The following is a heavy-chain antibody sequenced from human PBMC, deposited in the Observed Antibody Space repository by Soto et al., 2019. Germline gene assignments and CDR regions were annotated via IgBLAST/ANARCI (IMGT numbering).Heavy chain of an antibody. V-gene: IGHV4-4*02. CDR3: ARDYMVRGVMRWFDP. CDR1: GGSISSSNW. CDR2: IYHSGST. J-gene: IGHJ5*02. Sequence: QVPLQESGPGLVKPSGTLSLTCAVSGGSISSSNWWSWVRQPPGKGLEWIGEIYHSGSTNYNPSLKSRVTISVDKSKNQSSLKLSSVTAADTAVYYCARDYMVRGVMRWFDPWGQGTLVTVSS. D-gene: IGHD3-10*01.